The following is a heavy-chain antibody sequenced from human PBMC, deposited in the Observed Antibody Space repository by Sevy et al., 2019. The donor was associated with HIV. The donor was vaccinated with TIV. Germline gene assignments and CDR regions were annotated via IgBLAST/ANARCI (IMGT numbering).Heavy chain of an antibody. Sequence: SETLSLTCTVSGGSISSGDYYWSWIRQPPGKGLKWIGYIYYSGSTYYNPSLKSRVTISVDTSKNQFSLKLSSVTAADTAVYYCARGAYYYGSGSPFDYWGQGTLVTVSS. CDR1: GGSISSGDYY. CDR2: IYYSGST. CDR3: ARGAYYYGSGSPFDY. D-gene: IGHD3-10*01. V-gene: IGHV4-30-4*01. J-gene: IGHJ4*02.